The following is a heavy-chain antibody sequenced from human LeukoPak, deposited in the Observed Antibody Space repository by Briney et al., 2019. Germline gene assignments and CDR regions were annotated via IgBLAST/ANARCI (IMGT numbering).Heavy chain of an antibody. CDR2: INPNSGGT. J-gene: IGHJ1*01. V-gene: IGHV1-2*06. CDR1: GYTFTGYY. Sequence: ASVKVSCKASGYTFTGYYMHWVRQAHGQGLEWMGRINPNSGGTNYAQKFQGRVTMTRDTSISIAYMELSRLRSDDTAVYYCARVGRSSIWSIEYFQHWGQGTLVTVSS. D-gene: IGHD6-13*01. CDR3: ARVGRSSIWSIEYFQH.